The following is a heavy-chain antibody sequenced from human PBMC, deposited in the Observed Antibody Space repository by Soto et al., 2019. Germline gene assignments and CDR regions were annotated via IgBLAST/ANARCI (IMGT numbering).Heavy chain of an antibody. J-gene: IGHJ3*02. CDR3: TTTLNRIHDACDI. CDR1: GFTFSGSA. CDR2: IRSKANSYAT. Sequence: EVQLVESGGGVVQPGGSLKLSCAASGFTFSGSAMHWVRQASGKGLEWVGRIRSKANSYATAYAASVKGRFTISRDDSKNTAYLQMNSLQNEDTAVYYFTTTLNRIHDACDIWGQGTMVTVSS. V-gene: IGHV3-73*01.